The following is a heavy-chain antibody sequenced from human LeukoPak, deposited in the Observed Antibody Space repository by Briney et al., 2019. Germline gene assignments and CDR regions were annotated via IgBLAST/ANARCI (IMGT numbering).Heavy chain of an antibody. CDR3: ARDQQLDYYYYGMDV. CDR1: GFTFSDYY. Sequence: GGSLRLSCAASGFTFSDYYMSWIRQAPGKGLEWVSYISSSGSTIYYADSVKGRFTIPRDNAKNSLYLQMNSLRAEDTAVYYCARDQQLDYYYYGMDVWGQGTTVTVSS. J-gene: IGHJ6*02. CDR2: ISSSGSTI. D-gene: IGHD6-13*01. V-gene: IGHV3-11*01.